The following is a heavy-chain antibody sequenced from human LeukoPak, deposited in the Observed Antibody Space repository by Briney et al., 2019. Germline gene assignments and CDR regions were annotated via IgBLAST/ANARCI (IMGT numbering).Heavy chain of an antibody. V-gene: IGHV1-46*01. CDR3: ARATSSSGSYYEDYYYYMDV. D-gene: IGHD1-26*01. CDR1: GYTFTSYY. J-gene: IGHJ6*03. Sequence: GASVKVSCKASGYTFTSYYMHWVRQAPGQGLEWMGIINPSGGSTSYAQKFQGRVTMTTDTSTSTAYMELRSLRSDDTAVYYCARATSSSGSYYEDYYYYMDVWGKGTTVTVSS. CDR2: INPSGGST.